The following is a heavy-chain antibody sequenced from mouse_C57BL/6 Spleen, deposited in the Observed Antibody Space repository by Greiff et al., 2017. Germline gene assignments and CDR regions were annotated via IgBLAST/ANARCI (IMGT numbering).Heavy chain of an antibody. CDR2: IFPGSGST. D-gene: IGHD1-1*01. V-gene: IGHV1-75*01. CDR3: ARGLYYNGSSYVHFDY. Sequence: VQLQESGPELVKPGASVKISCKASGYTFTDYYINWVKQRPGQGLEWIGWIFPGSGSTYYNEKFKGKATLTVDKSSSTAYMLLSSLTSEDSAVYFCARGLYYNGSSYVHFDYWGQGTTLTVSS. J-gene: IGHJ2*01. CDR1: GYTFTDYY.